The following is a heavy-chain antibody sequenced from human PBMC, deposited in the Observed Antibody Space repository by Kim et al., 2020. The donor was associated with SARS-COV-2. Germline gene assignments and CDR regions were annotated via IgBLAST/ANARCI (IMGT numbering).Heavy chain of an antibody. Sequence: NYAQKFQGRVTITADESTSTAYMELSSLRSEDTAVYYCARGGGYSYGLDYWGQGTLVTVSS. D-gene: IGHD5-18*01. J-gene: IGHJ4*02. V-gene: IGHV1-69*01. CDR3: ARGGGYSYGLDY.